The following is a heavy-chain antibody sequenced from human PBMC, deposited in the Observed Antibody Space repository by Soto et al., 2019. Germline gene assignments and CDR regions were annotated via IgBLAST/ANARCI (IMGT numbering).Heavy chain of an antibody. D-gene: IGHD6-13*01. CDR1: GGSFSDYY. V-gene: IGHV4-34*01. CDR3: ARDENVRVIAAAGNWFDP. Sequence: SETLSLTCAVYGGSFSDYYWSWIRQPPGKGLEWIGEINHSGSTNYNPSLKSRVTISVDTSKNQFSLKLNSVTAADTAVYYCARDENVRVIAAAGNWFDPWGQGTLVTVSS. J-gene: IGHJ5*02. CDR2: INHSGST.